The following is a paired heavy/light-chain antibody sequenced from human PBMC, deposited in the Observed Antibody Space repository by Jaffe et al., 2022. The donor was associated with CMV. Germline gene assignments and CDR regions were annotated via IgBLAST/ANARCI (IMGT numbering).Heavy chain of an antibody. Sequence: EVQLVDSGGGLVQPGGSLRLSCAASGFTFSSYAMTWVRQAPGKGLEWVASISGSGGTTYYADAVKGRFTISRDNSKNTVDLQMNSLRAEDTAVYYCAKDRRGPRYCSGNSCYGYDCWGQGARVTVSS. V-gene: IGHV3-23*04. CDR2: ISGSGGTT. CDR1: GFTFSSYA. CDR3: AKDRRGPRYCSGNSCYGYDC. D-gene: IGHD2-15*01. J-gene: IGHJ4*02.
Light chain of an antibody. V-gene: IGKV1-39*01. CDR2: DAS. CDR1: QSISTY. Sequence: DIQMTQSPSSLSASVGETVTITCRASQSISTYLNWYQQKPGKAPKLLIFDASTLQIGVPSSFSGSGSGTDFTLTISSLQLEDFATYYCQQGYSNPLTFGGGTKVEIK. J-gene: IGKJ4*01. CDR3: QQGYSNPLT.